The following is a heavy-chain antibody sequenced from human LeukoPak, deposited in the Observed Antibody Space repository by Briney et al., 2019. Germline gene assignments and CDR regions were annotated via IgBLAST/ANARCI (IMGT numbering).Heavy chain of an antibody. J-gene: IGHJ6*03. CDR1: NYSISNSLY. V-gene: IGHV4-38-2*02. D-gene: IGHD4-17*01. CDR3: GRGSYGYYMDV. Sequence: PSETLSLTCSGSNYSISNSLYWGWFRQPPGKGLEWIGSIYRSGSTFYNPSLKSRVTVSLDTSKNQFSLKLSSVTAADTAVYFCGRGSYGYYMDVWGKGTTVTVSS. CDR2: IYRSGST.